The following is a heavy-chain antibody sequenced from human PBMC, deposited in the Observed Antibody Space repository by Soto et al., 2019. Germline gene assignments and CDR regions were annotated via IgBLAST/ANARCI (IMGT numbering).Heavy chain of an antibody. Sequence: SETLSLTCTVSGASISGFYWSWIRKSAGKGLEWIGRIYATGTTDYNPSLKSRVMMSVDTSEKQFSLKLRSVTAADTAVYYCVRDGTKTLRDWFDPWGQGISVTVSS. CDR3: VRDGTKTLRDWFDP. CDR1: GASISGFY. D-gene: IGHD1-1*01. J-gene: IGHJ5*02. V-gene: IGHV4-4*07. CDR2: IYATGTT.